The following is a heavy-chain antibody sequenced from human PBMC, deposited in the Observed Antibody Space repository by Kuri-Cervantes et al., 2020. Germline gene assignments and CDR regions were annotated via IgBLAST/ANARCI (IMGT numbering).Heavy chain of an antibody. CDR1: GFTFSSYA. CDR3: AKYRALYYHYGMDV. CDR2: ISYDGSNK. J-gene: IGHJ6*02. V-gene: IGHV3-30-3*02. D-gene: IGHD1-26*01. Sequence: LSLTCAASGFTFSSYAMHWVRQAPGKGLEWVAVISYDGSNKYYADSVKGRFTISRDNSKNTLYLQMNSLRAEDTAVYYCAKYRALYYHYGMDVWGQGTTVTVSS.